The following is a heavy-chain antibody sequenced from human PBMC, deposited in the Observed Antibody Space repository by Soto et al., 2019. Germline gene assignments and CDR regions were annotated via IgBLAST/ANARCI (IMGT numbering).Heavy chain of an antibody. Sequence: SETLSLTCSVSGGSISSFYWSWIRQPPGKGLEWIGYIYYSGSTYYNPSLRSRVTISVDTSKNQFSLKLSSVTAADTAVYYCARYGSGECNRGSCYSPFDYWGQGTLVTVSS. CDR2: IYYSGST. V-gene: IGHV4-59*08. J-gene: IGHJ4*02. CDR3: ARYGSGECNRGSCYSPFDY. D-gene: IGHD2-15*01. CDR1: GGSISSFY.